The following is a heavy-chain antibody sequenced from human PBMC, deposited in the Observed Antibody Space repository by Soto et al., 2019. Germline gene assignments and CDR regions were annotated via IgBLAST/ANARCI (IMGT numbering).Heavy chain of an antibody. D-gene: IGHD3-16*01. Sequence: QVQLVQSGAEVKKPGSSVKVSCKASGGTFSSYAISWVRQAPGQGLEWMGGIIPIFGTANYAQKFQGRVTITADESTSTVFMELSSLRSEDTAVYYCASSGYDYVWGSKDYYYYYGMDVWGQGTTVTVSS. J-gene: IGHJ6*02. CDR3: ASSGYDYVWGSKDYYYYYGMDV. CDR1: GGTFSSYA. CDR2: IIPIFGTA. V-gene: IGHV1-69*01.